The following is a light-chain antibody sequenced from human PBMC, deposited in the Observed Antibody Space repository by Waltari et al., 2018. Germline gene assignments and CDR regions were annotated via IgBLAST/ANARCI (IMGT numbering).Light chain of an antibody. J-gene: IGLJ2*01. CDR2: DVS. CDR3: CSYAGSRVV. V-gene: IGLV2-11*01. CDR1: SSDVGGYNY. Sequence: QSALTQPRSVSGSPGQSVTISCTGTSSDVGGYNYVSWYQQHPGKAPKLMIYDVSKRPSGVPERVSGSKSGNTASLTIAGLQAEDEADYYCCSYAGSRVVFGGGTKLTVL.